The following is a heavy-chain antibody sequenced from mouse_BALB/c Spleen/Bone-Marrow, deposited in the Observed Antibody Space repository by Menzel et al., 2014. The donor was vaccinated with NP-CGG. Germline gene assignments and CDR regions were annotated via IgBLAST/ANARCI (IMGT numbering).Heavy chain of an antibody. Sequence: ESGAELVKPGASVKLSCKASGYTFTGYYMYWVKQRPGQGLEWIGEINPSNGGTNFNEKFKSKATLTVDKSSSTAYMQLSSLTSEDSAVYYCTREGDSPFAYWGQGTLVTVSA. J-gene: IGHJ3*01. D-gene: IGHD2-13*01. CDR3: TREGDSPFAY. V-gene: IGHV1S81*02. CDR1: GYTFTGYY. CDR2: INPSNGGT.